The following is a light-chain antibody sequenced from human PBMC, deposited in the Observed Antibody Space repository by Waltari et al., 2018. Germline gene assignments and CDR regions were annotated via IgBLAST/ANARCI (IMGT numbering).Light chain of an antibody. J-gene: IGKJ4*01. V-gene: IGKV3-11*01. CDR1: QSISSH. CDR3: QQRDFWPLT. Sequence: EIVLTQSPATLSLSPGERATLSCRASQSISSHLAWYQQKPGQSPRPLIYDASNRATGIPVGFTGSWSGTNFTLTISTLQPEDFAVYYCQQRDFWPLTFGGGTTVEIK. CDR2: DAS.